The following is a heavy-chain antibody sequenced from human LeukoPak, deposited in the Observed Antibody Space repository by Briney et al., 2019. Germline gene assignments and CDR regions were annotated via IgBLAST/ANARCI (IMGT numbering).Heavy chain of an antibody. J-gene: IGHJ3*02. Sequence: GGSLRLSCEASGFSFSSYWMSWVRQAPGKGLEWVANIKQDESEKYYVDSVKGRFTISRDNAKKSLYLQMNSLQVEDTGVYYCARLSDSISCFGFDIWGQGTTVTVSS. V-gene: IGHV3-7*01. CDR3: ARLSDSISCFGFDI. CDR1: GFSFSSYW. D-gene: IGHD2-2*01. CDR2: IKQDESEK.